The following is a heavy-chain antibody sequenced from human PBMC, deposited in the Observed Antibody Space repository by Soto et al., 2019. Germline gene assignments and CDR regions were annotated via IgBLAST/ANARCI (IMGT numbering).Heavy chain of an antibody. CDR3: ARVREYCSSTSCYTYYYDMDV. J-gene: IGHJ6*02. D-gene: IGHD2-2*02. CDR1: GFDFSTYA. V-gene: IGHV3-30-3*01. Sequence: PGGSLRLSCAASGFDFSTYAMHWVRQAPGKGLDWVALISYDGSNKYYADSVKGRFTISRDNSKNTLCVRMNSLRPEDTAVYYCARVREYCSSTSCYTYYYDMDVWGQGTTVTVSS. CDR2: ISYDGSNK.